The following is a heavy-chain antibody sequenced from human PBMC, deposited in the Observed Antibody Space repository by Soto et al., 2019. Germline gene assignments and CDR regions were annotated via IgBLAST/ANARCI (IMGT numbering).Heavy chain of an antibody. V-gene: IGHV3-30-3*01. Sequence: QVQLMESGGGVVQPGRSLRLSCAASGFTFSNYAMQWVRQAPGKGLEWVAVISSDGSEKYYADSVKGRFTISRDNSKNTLYLQMNSLRAGDTAVYYCARGPSHYTSGSFDDWGQGALVTVSS. D-gene: IGHD1-26*01. CDR3: ARGPSHYTSGSFDD. J-gene: IGHJ4*02. CDR2: ISSDGSEK. CDR1: GFTFSNYA.